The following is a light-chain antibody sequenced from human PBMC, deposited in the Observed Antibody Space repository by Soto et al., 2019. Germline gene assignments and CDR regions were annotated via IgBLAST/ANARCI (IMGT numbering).Light chain of an antibody. CDR2: AAS. V-gene: IGKV1-39*01. CDR3: QQSYSTRIT. Sequence: DIQLTQSPSSLSASVGDRVTITCRASQSISSYLNWYKQKPGKAPKLLIYAASSLQSGVPSRFSGSGSGTDFTLTISSLKPEDFETYYCQQSYSTRITFGQGTRLEIK. J-gene: IGKJ5*01. CDR1: QSISSY.